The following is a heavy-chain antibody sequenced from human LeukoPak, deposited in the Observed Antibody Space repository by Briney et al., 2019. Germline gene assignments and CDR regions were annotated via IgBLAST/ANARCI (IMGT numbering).Heavy chain of an antibody. CDR2: INAGNGNT. D-gene: IGHD6-13*01. CDR3: ARGRGYSSSWFDY. Sequence: ASVKVSCKASGYTFTSYAMHWVRQAPGQRLEWMGWINAGNGNTKYSQEFQGRVTITRDTSASTAYMELSSLRSEDMAVYYCARGRGYSSSWFDYWGQGTLVTVSS. V-gene: IGHV1-3*03. CDR1: GYTFTSYA. J-gene: IGHJ4*02.